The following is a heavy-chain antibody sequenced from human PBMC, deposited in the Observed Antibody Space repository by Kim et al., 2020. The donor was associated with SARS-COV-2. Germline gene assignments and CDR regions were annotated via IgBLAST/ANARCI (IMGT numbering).Heavy chain of an antibody. CDR3: ARENYEEKVGWS. V-gene: IGHV4-34*01. Sequence: SETLSLTCAVYGGSFSGYYWNWIRQPPGKGLEWIGEINHSGSTNYNPSLKSRVTISVDTSKNQFSLKLSSVTAADTALYYCARENYEEKVGWSWGQGTLV. J-gene: IGHJ5*02. CDR2: INHSGST. CDR1: GGSFSGYY. D-gene: IGHD3-3*01.